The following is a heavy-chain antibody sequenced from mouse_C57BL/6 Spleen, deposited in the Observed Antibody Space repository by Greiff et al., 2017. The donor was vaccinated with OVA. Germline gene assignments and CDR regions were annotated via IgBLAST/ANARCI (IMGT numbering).Heavy chain of an antibody. CDR2: IWTGGGT. CDR3: ARHITTVVAGENYYFDY. V-gene: IGHV2-9-1*01. CDR1: GFSFTSYA. Sequence: VQLVESGPGLVAPSQSLSITCTVSGFSFTSYAISWVRQPPGKGLEWLGVIWTGGGTNYNSALKSRLSISKDNSKSQVFLKMNSLQTDDTARYYCARHITTVVAGENYYFDYWGQGTTLTVSS. J-gene: IGHJ2*01. D-gene: IGHD1-1*01.